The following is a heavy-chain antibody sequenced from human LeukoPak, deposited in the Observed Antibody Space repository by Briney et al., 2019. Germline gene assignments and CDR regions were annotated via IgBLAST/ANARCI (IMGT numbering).Heavy chain of an antibody. V-gene: IGHV3-49*04. D-gene: IGHD6-13*01. CDR3: TRAVAAAKLFDY. J-gene: IGHJ4*02. CDR1: GFTFGYYA. CDR2: IRSKAYGGTT. Sequence: GGSLRLSATASGFTFGYYALGWVGQAQGMGLEWVGFIRSKAYGGTTEYAASVKDRFTISTDDSKSTAYLQMNSLKTEDTAVYYCTRAVAAAKLFDYRGQGTLVTVSS.